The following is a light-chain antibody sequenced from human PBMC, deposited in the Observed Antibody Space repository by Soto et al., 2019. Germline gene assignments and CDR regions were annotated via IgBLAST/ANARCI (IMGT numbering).Light chain of an antibody. J-gene: IGLJ2*01. CDR2: EVR. Sequence: QSALTQPASLSGSPGQSITISCSGTSRDIGAYKLVSWYQQLPGKAPKLLIYEVRSRPSGISYRFSGSKSGTTASLTISSLLPEDEADYYCSAYTSRSTLVFGGGTKVTVL. V-gene: IGLV2-14*01. CDR3: SAYTSRSTLV. CDR1: SRDIGAYKL.